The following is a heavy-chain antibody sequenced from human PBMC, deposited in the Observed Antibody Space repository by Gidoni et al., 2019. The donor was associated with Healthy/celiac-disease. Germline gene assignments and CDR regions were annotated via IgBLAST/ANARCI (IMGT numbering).Heavy chain of an antibody. CDR1: GFTFSSYW. V-gene: IGHV3-7*03. CDR2: IKQDGSEK. D-gene: IGHD3-10*01. J-gene: IGHJ4*02. CDR3: ARAIIGHYFDY. Sequence: EVQLVESGGGLVQPGGSLRLSCAASGFTFSSYWMSWVRQAPGKGLEWLANIKQDGSEKYYVDSVKGRFTISRDNAKNSLYLQMNSLRAEDTAVYYCARAIIGHYFDYWGQGTLVTVSS.